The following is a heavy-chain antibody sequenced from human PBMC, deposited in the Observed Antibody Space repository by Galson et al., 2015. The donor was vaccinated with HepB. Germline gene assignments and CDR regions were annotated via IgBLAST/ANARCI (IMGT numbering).Heavy chain of an antibody. J-gene: IGHJ1*01. Sequence: SLRLSCATSGFLFGNYAMDWFRQAPGKGLEWVAFIRSKANGGTRQYAASVKGRFTISRAESKSIAYLQMNSLKTEDTAVYYCHLGDFQHRGQGTLVSVSS. D-gene: IGHD1-26*01. CDR1: GFLFGNYA. CDR3: HLGDFQH. V-gene: IGHV3-49*03. CDR2: IRSKANGGTR.